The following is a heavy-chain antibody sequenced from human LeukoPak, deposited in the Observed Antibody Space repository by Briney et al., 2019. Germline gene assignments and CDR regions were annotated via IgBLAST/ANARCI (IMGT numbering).Heavy chain of an antibody. CDR1: GFTFSDYY. CDR2: ISGSGGST. D-gene: IGHD3-3*01. CDR3: AKATDFWSGYFDY. J-gene: IGHJ4*02. V-gene: IGHV3-23*01. Sequence: GGSLRLSCAASGFTFSDYYMSWIRQAPGKGLEWVSAISGSGGSTYYADSVKGRFTISRDNSKNTLYLRMNSLRAEDTAVYYCAKATDFWSGYFDYWGQGTLVTVSS.